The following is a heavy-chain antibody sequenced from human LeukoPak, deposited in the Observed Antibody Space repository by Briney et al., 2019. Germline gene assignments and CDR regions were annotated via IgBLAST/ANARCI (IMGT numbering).Heavy chain of an antibody. CDR1: GYSISSGYY. D-gene: IGHD3-9*01. J-gene: IGHJ4*02. Sequence: SETLSLTCTVSGYSISSGYYWGWIRQPPGKGLEWIGSIYHSGSTYYNPSLKSRVTISVDTSKNQFSLKLSSVTAADTAVYYCARGGYDILTGYSPFDYWGQGTLVSVSS. CDR3: ARGGYDILTGYSPFDY. CDR2: IYHSGST. V-gene: IGHV4-38-2*02.